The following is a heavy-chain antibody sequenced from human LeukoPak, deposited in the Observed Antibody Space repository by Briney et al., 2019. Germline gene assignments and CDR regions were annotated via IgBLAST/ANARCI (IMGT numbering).Heavy chain of an antibody. Sequence: GGSLRLSCAASGFTVSNNYMNWVRQAPGKGLEWVSVIYSGGSTSYADSVKGRFTISRDNSRNTVSLQMNTLRAEDTAVYYCARTTEGYCRSISCYGFDYYYYMDVWGKGTTVTISS. D-gene: IGHD2-2*01. CDR3: ARTTEGYCRSISCYGFDYYYYMDV. V-gene: IGHV3-66*01. CDR1: GFTVSNNY. J-gene: IGHJ6*03. CDR2: IYSGGST.